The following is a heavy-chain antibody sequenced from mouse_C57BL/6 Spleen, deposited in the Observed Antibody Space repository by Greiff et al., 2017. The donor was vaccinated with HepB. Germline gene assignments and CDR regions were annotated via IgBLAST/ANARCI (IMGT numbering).Heavy chain of an antibody. CDR1: GYTFTSYW. D-gene: IGHD1-1*01. V-gene: IGHV1-55*01. J-gene: IGHJ1*03. CDR3: ARWGYYGSINWYFDV. CDR2: IYPGSGST. Sequence: QVQLQQPGAELVKPGASVKMSCKASGYTFTSYWITWVKQRPGQGLEWIGDIYPGSGSTNYNEKFKSKATLTVDTSSSTAYMQLSSLTSEDSAVYYCARWGYYGSINWYFDVWGTGTTVTVSS.